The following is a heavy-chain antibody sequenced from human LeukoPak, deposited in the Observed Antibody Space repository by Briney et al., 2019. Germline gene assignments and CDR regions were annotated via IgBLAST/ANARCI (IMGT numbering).Heavy chain of an antibody. CDR2: MRYDGSNK. Sequence: GGSLRLSCAASGFTFSSYGMHWVRQAPGKGLEWVAFMRYDGSNKYYADSVKGRFTISRDNSKNTLYLQMNSLRAEDTAVYYCAKDRGYYYDSSGYYLVWGQGTLVTVSS. V-gene: IGHV3-30*02. J-gene: IGHJ4*02. CDR1: GFTFSSYG. D-gene: IGHD3-22*01. CDR3: AKDRGYYYDSSGYYLV.